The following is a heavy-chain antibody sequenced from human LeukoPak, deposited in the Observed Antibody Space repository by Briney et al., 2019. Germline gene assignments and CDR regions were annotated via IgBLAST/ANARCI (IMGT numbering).Heavy chain of an antibody. D-gene: IGHD2-15*01. CDR3: AKDYCSGGSCYFPDY. CDR2: IWFDGSHK. J-gene: IGHJ4*02. V-gene: IGHV3-33*06. Sequence: GGSLRLSCAASGFTFSSYGMHWVCQAPGKGLEWVSIIWFDGSHKFYPDSVKGRFTISRDNSKSTLYLRMNSLRAEDTAVYYCAKDYCSGGSCYFPDYWGQGTLVTVSS. CDR1: GFTFSSYG.